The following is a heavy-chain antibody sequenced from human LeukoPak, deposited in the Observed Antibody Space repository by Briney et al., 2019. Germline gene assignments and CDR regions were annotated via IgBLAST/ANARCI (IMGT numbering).Heavy chain of an antibody. CDR2: IYWDDDK. CDR1: GFSLSTSGVG. Sequence: SGPTLVKPTQTLTLTCTFSGFSLSTSGVGVGWIRQPPGKALEWLALIYWDDDKRHRPSLKSGLTITKDTSKNQVVLTMANMDPVDTATYYCARRRAWDYFDYWGQGILVTVSS. CDR3: ARRRAWDYFDY. V-gene: IGHV2-5*02. J-gene: IGHJ4*02.